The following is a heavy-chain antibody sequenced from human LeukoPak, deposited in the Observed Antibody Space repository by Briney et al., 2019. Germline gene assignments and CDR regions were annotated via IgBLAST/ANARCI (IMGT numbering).Heavy chain of an antibody. CDR3: ARGLSTAGALDY. CDR2: IYYSGST. J-gene: IGHJ4*02. D-gene: IGHD5/OR15-5a*01. Sequence: SETLSLTCTVSGGSISNSKYYWGWIRQPPGEGLEWIGGIYYSGSTYYSPSLKSRVTIFVDTSKNQFSLKLSSVTAADTAVYYCARGLSTAGALDYWGQGTLVTVSS. CDR1: GGSISNSKYY. V-gene: IGHV4-39*01.